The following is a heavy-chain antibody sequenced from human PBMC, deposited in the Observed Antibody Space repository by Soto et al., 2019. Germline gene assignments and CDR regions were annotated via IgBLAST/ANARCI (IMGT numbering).Heavy chain of an antibody. CDR3: ARESEDLTSNFDY. CDR1: GFTFTRYS. CDR2: ISSTTNYI. Sequence: PGGSLRLSCAASGFTFTRYSMNWIRQAPGKGLEWVSSISSTTNYIYYGDSMKGRFTISRDNAKNSLYLEMNSLRAEDTAVYYCARESEDLTSNFDYWGQGTLVTVSS. V-gene: IGHV3-21*06. J-gene: IGHJ4*02.